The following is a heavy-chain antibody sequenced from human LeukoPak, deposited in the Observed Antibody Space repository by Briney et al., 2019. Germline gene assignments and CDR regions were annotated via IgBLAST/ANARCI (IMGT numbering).Heavy chain of an antibody. Sequence: GGSLRLSCAASGFTFSSYWMHWVRQAPGKGLVWVSRINSDGSSTRYADSVKGRFTISRDNAKNTLYLQTNSLRAEDTAVYYCARVVVVTANGLGYWGQGTLVTVSS. CDR3: ARVVVVTANGLGY. CDR2: INSDGSST. D-gene: IGHD2-21*02. J-gene: IGHJ4*02. CDR1: GFTFSSYW. V-gene: IGHV3-74*01.